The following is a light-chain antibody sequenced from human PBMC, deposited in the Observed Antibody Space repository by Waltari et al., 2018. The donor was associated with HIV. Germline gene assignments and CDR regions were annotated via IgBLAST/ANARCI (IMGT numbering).Light chain of an antibody. J-gene: IGLJ3*02. CDR2: DIS. Sequence: QSALTQPASVSGSPGQSITISCTGTRSDVGGYNYVSWYQQHPSQAPKLMIYDISTRLSAVSKSFSGAKSGNTASLTISVLQAEYEADYYCCSYAGSSTWVFGGGTKLTVL. CDR1: RSDVGGYNY. V-gene: IGLV2-23*02. CDR3: CSYAGSSTWV.